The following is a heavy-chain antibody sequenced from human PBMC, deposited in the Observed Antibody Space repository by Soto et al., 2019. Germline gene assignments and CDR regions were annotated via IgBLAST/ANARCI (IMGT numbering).Heavy chain of an antibody. CDR2: ISYDGRNK. CDR1: GFTFSSYG. J-gene: IGHJ6*02. Sequence: QVQLVESGGGVVQPGRSLRLSCAASGFTFSSYGMLWVRQAPGKGLEWVAVISYDGRNKYYADSVKGRFTISRDNSKNTLYLQMNSLRAEDTAVYYCAKDQRYSSSWYPGNSYYYGMDVWGQGTTVTVSS. V-gene: IGHV3-30*18. CDR3: AKDQRYSSSWYPGNSYYYGMDV. D-gene: IGHD6-13*01.